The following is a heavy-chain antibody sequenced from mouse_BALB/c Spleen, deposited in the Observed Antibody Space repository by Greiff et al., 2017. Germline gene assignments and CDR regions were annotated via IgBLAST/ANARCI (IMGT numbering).Heavy chain of an antibody. V-gene: IGHV3-8*02. CDR2: ISYSGST. CDR3: ARWDGYYWYFDV. Sequence: EVKVVESGPSLVKPSQTLSLTCSVTGDSITSGYWYWIRKFPGNKLEYMGYISYSGSTYYNPSLKSRISITRDTSKNQYYLQLNSVTTEDTATYYCARWDGYYWYFDVWGAGTTVTVSS. CDR1: GDSITSGY. J-gene: IGHJ1*01. D-gene: IGHD2-3*01.